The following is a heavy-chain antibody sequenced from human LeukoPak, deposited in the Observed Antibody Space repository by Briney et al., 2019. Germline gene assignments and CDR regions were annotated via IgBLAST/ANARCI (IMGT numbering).Heavy chain of an antibody. D-gene: IGHD3-3*01. CDR1: GFTFSSYA. J-gene: IGHJ3*02. V-gene: IGHV3-21*01. Sequence: PGGSLRLSCAASGFTFSSYAMNWVRQAPGKGLEWVSIISSSDNSTYYADSVKGRFTISRDNAKNSLYLQMNSLRAEDTAVYYCARRSVGNAFDIWGQGTMVTVSS. CDR2: ISSSDNST. CDR3: ARRSVGNAFDI.